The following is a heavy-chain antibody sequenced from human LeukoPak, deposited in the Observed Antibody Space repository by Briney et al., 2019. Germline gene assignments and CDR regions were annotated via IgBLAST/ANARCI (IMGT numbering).Heavy chain of an antibody. D-gene: IGHD1-7*01. V-gene: IGHV3-23*01. CDR1: GFTFSSHA. Sequence: GGSLRLSCAASGFTFSSHAMGWVRQAPGQGLEWVSSISDSGASTHYADSVKGRFTISRDNSKNTLYLQMNSLRAEDTAVYYCAKDERNWNYNLASQTYDWGQGTLVTVSS. J-gene: IGHJ4*02. CDR3: AKDERNWNYNLASQTYD. CDR2: ISDSGAST.